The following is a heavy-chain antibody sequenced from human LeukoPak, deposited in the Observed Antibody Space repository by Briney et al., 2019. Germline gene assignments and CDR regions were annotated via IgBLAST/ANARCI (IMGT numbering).Heavy chain of an antibody. CDR3: VSLLYGSGNDAFDI. CDR2: IYYSGST. CDR1: GGSISSYY. V-gene: IGHV4-59*01. Sequence: SETLSLTCTVSGGSISSYYWSWIRQPPGKGLEWIGYIYYSGSTNYNPSLKSRVTISVDTSKNQFSLKLSSVTAADTAVYYCVSLLYGSGNDAFDIWGQGTMVTVSS. D-gene: IGHD3-10*01. J-gene: IGHJ3*02.